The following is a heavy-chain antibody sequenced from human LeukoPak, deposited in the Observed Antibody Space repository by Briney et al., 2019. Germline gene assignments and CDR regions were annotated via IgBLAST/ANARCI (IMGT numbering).Heavy chain of an antibody. Sequence: PGGSLRLPCAASGFTFSSSAMSWVRQAPGKGLEWVSSISGSGSGGSTYYADSVKGRFSISRDNSKNTLYLQMNSLIPEDTAVYYCARGARKGDDYGGFFDYWGQGTLVTVSS. CDR3: ARGARKGDDYGGFFDY. V-gene: IGHV3-23*01. D-gene: IGHD4-23*01. J-gene: IGHJ4*02. CDR1: GFTFSSSA. CDR2: ISGSGSGGST.